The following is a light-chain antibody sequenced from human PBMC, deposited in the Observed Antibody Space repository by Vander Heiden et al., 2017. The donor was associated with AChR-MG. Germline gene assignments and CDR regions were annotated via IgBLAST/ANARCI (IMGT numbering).Light chain of an antibody. Sequence: SYKLTQPPSVSVSPGQTATITCSGDNLGDKYVSWYQQKPGQPPLLVIYQKDERPSGIPERFSGSNSGNTATLTISGTQSVDEADFFCQAWDSRSNWVFGGGTKLTVL. CDR2: QKD. V-gene: IGLV3-1*01. CDR1: NLGDKY. CDR3: QAWDSRSNWV. J-gene: IGLJ3*02.